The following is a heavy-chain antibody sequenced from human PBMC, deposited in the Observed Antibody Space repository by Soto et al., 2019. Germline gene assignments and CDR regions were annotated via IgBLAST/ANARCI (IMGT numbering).Heavy chain of an antibody. CDR1: GYTFTSYP. CDR2: INPDSSDT. CDR3: AGNEDF. V-gene: IGHV1-3*01. Sequence: ASVKVSCKASGYTFTSYPMHWVRQAPGQRPEWLGWINPDSSDTKYSQNFQGRITITSDTSASTAYMKLSSLRSEDTAVYSCAGNEDFWGQGTLVTVS. D-gene: IGHD1-1*01. J-gene: IGHJ4*02.